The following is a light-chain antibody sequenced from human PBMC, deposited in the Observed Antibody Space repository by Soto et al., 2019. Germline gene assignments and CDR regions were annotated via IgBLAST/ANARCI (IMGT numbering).Light chain of an antibody. J-gene: IGLJ3*02. CDR3: CSYAGSYTGV. CDR1: SSDVGAYNY. CDR2: DVS. Sequence: QSALTQPRSVSGSPGQSVTISCTGTSSDVGAYNYVSWYQQHPGKPPKLMICDVSKRPSGVPDRFSGSKSGNAASLTISRLQAEDEADYYCCSYAGSYTGVFGGGTKLTVL. V-gene: IGLV2-11*01.